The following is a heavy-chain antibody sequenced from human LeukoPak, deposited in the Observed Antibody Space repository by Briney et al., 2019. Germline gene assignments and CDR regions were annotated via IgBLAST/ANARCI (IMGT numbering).Heavy chain of an antibody. V-gene: IGHV1-69*13. CDR3: ASSDYGARGDAFDI. J-gene: IGHJ3*02. CDR1: GGTFSSYA. D-gene: IGHD4-17*01. Sequence: ASVKVSCKASGGTFSSYAISWVRQAPGQGLEWMGGIIPIFGTANYAQKFQGRVTITADESTSTAYMELSSLRSEDTAVYYCASSDYGARGDAFDIWSQGTMVTVSS. CDR2: IIPIFGTA.